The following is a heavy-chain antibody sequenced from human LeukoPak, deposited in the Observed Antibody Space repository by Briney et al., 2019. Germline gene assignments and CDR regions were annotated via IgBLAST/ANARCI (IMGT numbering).Heavy chain of an antibody. V-gene: IGHV4-59*01. CDR2: IYYSGST. CDR3: ARVSGSYYPIYDY. J-gene: IGHJ4*02. Sequence: PSETLSLTCTVSGGSISSYYRSWIRQPPGKGLEWIGYIYYSGSTKYNPSLKSRVTISVDTSKNQFSLNLSSVTAADTAVYYCARVSGSYYPIYDYWGQGTLVTVSS. CDR1: GGSISSYY. D-gene: IGHD1-26*01.